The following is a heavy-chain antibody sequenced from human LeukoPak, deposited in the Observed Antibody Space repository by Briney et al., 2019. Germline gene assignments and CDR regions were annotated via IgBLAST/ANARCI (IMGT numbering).Heavy chain of an antibody. J-gene: IGHJ4*02. Sequence: ASVKVSCKASGYTFTSYYMHWVRQAPGQGLEWMGIINPSGGSTSYAQKFQGRVTMTRDTSTSTIYMELSSLRSEDTAAYYCARASEWLVRFDYWGQGTLVTVSS. CDR2: INPSGGST. V-gene: IGHV1-46*01. D-gene: IGHD6-19*01. CDR1: GYTFTSYY. CDR3: ARASEWLVRFDY.